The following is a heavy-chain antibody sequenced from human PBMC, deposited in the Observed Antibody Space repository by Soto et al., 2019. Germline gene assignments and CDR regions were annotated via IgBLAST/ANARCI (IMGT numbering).Heavy chain of an antibody. Sequence: QVQLVQYGAEVKKPGASVKVSCKASGYSFTSYAMHWVRQAPGQRLEWMGWINAGNGNTKYSQKFQGRVTITRDTSASTADMVLSSLRSEDTVVYYCAGGGLALMDVWGQWTTVTVSS. CDR3: AGGGLALMDV. CDR1: GYSFTSYA. V-gene: IGHV1-3*01. J-gene: IGHJ6*02. CDR2: INAGNGNT. D-gene: IGHD3-16*01.